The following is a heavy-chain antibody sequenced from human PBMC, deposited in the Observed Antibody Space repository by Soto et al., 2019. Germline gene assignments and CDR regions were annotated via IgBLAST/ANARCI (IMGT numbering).Heavy chain of an antibody. D-gene: IGHD3-3*01. CDR1: GGSVNSGDYY. CDR3: ARRRTNFWSGYASFFDY. Sequence: QVQLQESGPGLVKPSQTLSLICTVSGGSVNSGDYYWSWVRQHPGKALEWIGYIYYSGSTYYNPSRESRVTISVETSKNQFSLNLSSVTAADTAVYYCARRRTNFWSGYASFFDYWGQGTLVTVSS. J-gene: IGHJ4*02. CDR2: IYYSGST. V-gene: IGHV4-31*03.